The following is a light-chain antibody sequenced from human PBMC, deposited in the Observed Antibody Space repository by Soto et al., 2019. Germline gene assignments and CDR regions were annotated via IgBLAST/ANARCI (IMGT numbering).Light chain of an antibody. J-gene: IGLJ1*01. CDR3: LLSYNGPYV. CDR2: DTT. V-gene: IGLV7-46*01. Sequence: QAVVTREPSLTVSPGGTVTLTWGSSTGAVTNGHYPYWFQQKPGQAPRTLIYDTTNRHSWTPARFSGSLLGGKAALTLSGAQPEDEAEYYCLLSYNGPYVFGTGTKVTVL. CDR1: TGAVTNGHY.